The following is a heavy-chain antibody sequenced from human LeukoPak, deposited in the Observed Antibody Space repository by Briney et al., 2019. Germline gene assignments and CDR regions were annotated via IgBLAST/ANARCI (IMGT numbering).Heavy chain of an antibody. CDR1: GFTFDDYA. CDR2: ISWNSGSI. V-gene: IGHV3-9*01. CDR3: ARDISGFLEWYIDY. Sequence: GRSLRLSCAASGFTFDDYAMHWVRQAPGKGLEWVSGISWNSGSIGYADSVKGRFTISRDNAKNSLYLQMNSLRAEDTALYYCARDISGFLEWYIDYWGQGTLVTVSS. D-gene: IGHD3-3*01. J-gene: IGHJ4*02.